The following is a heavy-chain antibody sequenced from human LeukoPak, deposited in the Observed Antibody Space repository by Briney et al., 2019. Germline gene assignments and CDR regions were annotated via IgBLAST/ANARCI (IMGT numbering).Heavy chain of an antibody. D-gene: IGHD6-25*01. CDR3: ARVADVPSGDAFDI. Sequence: SETLSLTCTVSGGSISSYYWSWIRQPAGKGLEWIGRIYTSGSTNYNPSLKSRVTMSVDTSKNQFSLKLSSVTAADTAVYYCARVADVPSGDAFDIWGQGTMATVSS. J-gene: IGHJ3*02. CDR2: IYTSGST. V-gene: IGHV4-4*07. CDR1: GGSISSYY.